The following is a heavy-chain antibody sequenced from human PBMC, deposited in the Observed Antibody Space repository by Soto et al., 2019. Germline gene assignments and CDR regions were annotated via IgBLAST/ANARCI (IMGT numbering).Heavy chain of an antibody. CDR1: GFTFSTYG. CDR2: ISYDGNNK. J-gene: IGHJ4*02. Sequence: QVQLVESGGGVVQPGRSLRLSCAASGFTFSTYGMHWVRQAPGKGLEWVAVISYDGNNKYYADSVKGRFTIARDNSKNTLFLQMDSLRAEDTAGYYCTKDRLTATVTTPGYWGEGTLFTVSS. D-gene: IGHD4-17*01. CDR3: TKDRLTATVTTPGY. V-gene: IGHV3-30*18.